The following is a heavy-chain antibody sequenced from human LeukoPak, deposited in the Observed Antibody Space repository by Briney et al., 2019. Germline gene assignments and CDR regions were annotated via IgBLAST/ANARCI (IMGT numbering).Heavy chain of an antibody. D-gene: IGHD6-19*01. CDR1: GGTFSSYA. V-gene: IGHV1-69*13. J-gene: IGHJ2*01. CDR3: ARGRAVAWVFDL. CDR2: IIPIFGTA. Sequence: SVKVSCKASGGTFSSYAISWVRQAPGQGLEWMGGIIPIFGTADYAQKFQGRVTITADESTSAAYMELSSLRSEDTAVYYCARGRAVAWVFDLWGRGTLVTVSS.